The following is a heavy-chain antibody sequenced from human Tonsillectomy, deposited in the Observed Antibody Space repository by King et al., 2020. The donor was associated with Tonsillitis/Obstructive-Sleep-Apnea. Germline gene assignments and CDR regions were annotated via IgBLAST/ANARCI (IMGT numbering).Heavy chain of an antibody. J-gene: IGHJ6*03. CDR3: AGDHCSSTSCYGNYYYMDV. V-gene: IGHV4-59*01. D-gene: IGHD2-2*01. Sequence: QLQESGPGLVKPSETLSLTCTVSGGSISSYYWSWIRQPPGKGLEWIGYIFYSGGTNYNPSLQSRVTIAVDTSKNQFSLKLSSVTAADTAVYYCAGDHCSSTSCYGNYYYMDVWGKGTTVTVSS. CDR1: GGSISSYY. CDR2: IFYSGGT.